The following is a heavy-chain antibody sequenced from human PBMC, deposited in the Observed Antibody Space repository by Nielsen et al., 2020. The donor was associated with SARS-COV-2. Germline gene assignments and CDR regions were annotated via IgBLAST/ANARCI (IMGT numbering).Heavy chain of an antibody. J-gene: IGHJ4*02. CDR1: GGSFSGYH. Sequence: SETLSLTCTVYGGSFSGYHWSWIRQSPGKGLKWIGEINHSGSTNYNPSLKSRVTISIDTSKNQFSLNLSSVTAADMAVYYCARHRRGGDFYYWGQGTLVIASP. D-gene: IGHD4-17*01. CDR2: INHSGST. CDR3: ARHRRGGDFYY. V-gene: IGHV4-34*01.